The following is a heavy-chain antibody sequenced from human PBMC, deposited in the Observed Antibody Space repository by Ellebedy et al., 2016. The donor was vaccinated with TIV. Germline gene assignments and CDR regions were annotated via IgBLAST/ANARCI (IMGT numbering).Heavy chain of an antibody. D-gene: IGHD4-17*01. CDR1: GFTFSSCA. V-gene: IGHV3-23*01. CDR2: ISGNGGSA. CDR3: AKNMRTVTTTIDY. J-gene: IGHJ4*02. Sequence: GESLKISCAASGFTFSSCAMSWVRQAPGKGLEWVSSISGNGGSAIYADSVKGRFTISRDNSKNTLYLQMNSLRAEDTAIYYCAKNMRTVTTTIDYWGQGTLVTVSS.